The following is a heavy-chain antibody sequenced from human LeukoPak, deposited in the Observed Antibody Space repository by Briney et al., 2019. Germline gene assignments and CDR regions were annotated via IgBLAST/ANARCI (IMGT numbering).Heavy chain of an antibody. Sequence: GGSLRLSCAASGFTFSSYAMGWVRQAPGKGLEWVSAISGSGGSTYYADSVKGRFTISRDNSKNTLYLQMNSLRAEDTAVYYCASRGSLPYNWFDPWGQETLVTVSS. V-gene: IGHV3-23*01. CDR1: GFTFSSYA. J-gene: IGHJ5*02. D-gene: IGHD2-15*01. CDR2: ISGSGGST. CDR3: ASRGSLPYNWFDP.